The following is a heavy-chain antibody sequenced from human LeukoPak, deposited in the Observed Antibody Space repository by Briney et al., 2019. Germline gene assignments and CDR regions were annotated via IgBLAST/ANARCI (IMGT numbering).Heavy chain of an antibody. D-gene: IGHD4-23*01. J-gene: IGHJ4*02. Sequence: GGSLRLSCAASGFTFSSYAMSWVRQAPGKGLEWVSAISGSGGSTYYADSVKGRFTISRDNSKNTLYLQMNSLRAEDTAVYYCARGAGYGGIQRDGYWGQGTLVTVSS. CDR2: ISGSGGST. V-gene: IGHV3-23*01. CDR3: ARGAGYGGIQRDGY. CDR1: GFTFSSYA.